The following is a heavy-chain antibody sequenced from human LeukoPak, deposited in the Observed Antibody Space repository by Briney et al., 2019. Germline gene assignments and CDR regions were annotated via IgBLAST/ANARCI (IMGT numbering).Heavy chain of an antibody. CDR2: INHSGST. CDR3: ARAGGPLYNWNYGGNWFDP. Sequence: SETLSLTCAVYGGSFSGYYWSWIRQPPGKGLEWIREINHSGSTNYNPSLKSRVTISVDTSKNQFSLKLSSVTAADTAVYYCARAGGPLYNWNYGGNWFDPWGQGTLVTVSS. D-gene: IGHD1-7*01. CDR1: GGSFSGYY. J-gene: IGHJ5*02. V-gene: IGHV4-34*01.